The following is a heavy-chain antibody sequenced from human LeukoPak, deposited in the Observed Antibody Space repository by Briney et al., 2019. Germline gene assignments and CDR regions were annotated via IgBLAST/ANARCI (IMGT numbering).Heavy chain of an antibody. CDR3: SVMHRYYDGSGYWVQ. CDR2: ISTNGGST. D-gene: IGHD3-22*01. Sequence: GGSLRLSCAASGFTFSSYAMSWVRQAPGKGLEWVSGISTNGGSTSYADSVKGRFTISRDNHRNTLYMQMNSLRAEDTAVYYCSVMHRYYDGSGYWVQWGQGTLVTVSS. CDR1: GFTFSSYA. J-gene: IGHJ4*02. V-gene: IGHV3-23*01.